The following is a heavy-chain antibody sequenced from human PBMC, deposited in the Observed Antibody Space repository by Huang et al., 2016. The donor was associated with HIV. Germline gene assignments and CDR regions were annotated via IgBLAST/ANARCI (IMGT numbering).Heavy chain of an antibody. CDR1: GYTFSGYA. D-gene: IGHD3-16*01. V-gene: IGHV1-18*01. J-gene: IGHJ4*02. CDR2: VSPYNGDT. CDR3: ARKFGRDFDY. Sequence: QVKLVQSGAEVKKPGASVKVSCTTSGYTFSGYAITWGRQAPGQGLEGRGWVSPYNGDTNDVQKLQGRVTMTTDMSTTTAYMELRSLTSDDTAIYYCARKFGRDFDYWGQGTLVTVSS.